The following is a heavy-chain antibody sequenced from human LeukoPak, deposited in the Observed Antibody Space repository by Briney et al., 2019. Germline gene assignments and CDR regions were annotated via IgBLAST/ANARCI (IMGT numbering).Heavy chain of an antibody. CDR2: IWYDGSNK. D-gene: IGHD2-15*01. CDR1: GFTFSSYG. V-gene: IGHV3-33*01. J-gene: IGHJ5*02. Sequence: SGGSLRLSCAASGFTFSSYGMHWVRQAPGKGLEWVAVIWYDGSNKYYADSVKGRFTISRDNSKNTLYLQMNSLRVEDTAVYYCARDPRNVGLAPWGQGTLVTVSS. CDR3: ARDPRNVGLAP.